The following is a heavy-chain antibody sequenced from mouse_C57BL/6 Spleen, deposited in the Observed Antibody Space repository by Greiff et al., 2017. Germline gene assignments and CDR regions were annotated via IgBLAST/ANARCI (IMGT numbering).Heavy chain of an antibody. Sequence: VQLQQPGAELVKPGASVKLSCKASGYTFTSYWMHWVKQRPGRGLEWIGRIDPNSGGTKYNEKFKSKATLTVDKPSSTAYMQLSSLTSEDSAVYDCARDPYYYGSSLFDDWGQGTTLTVSS. CDR3: ARDPYYYGSSLFDD. V-gene: IGHV1-72*01. D-gene: IGHD1-1*01. J-gene: IGHJ2*01. CDR1: GYTFTSYW. CDR2: IDPNSGGT.